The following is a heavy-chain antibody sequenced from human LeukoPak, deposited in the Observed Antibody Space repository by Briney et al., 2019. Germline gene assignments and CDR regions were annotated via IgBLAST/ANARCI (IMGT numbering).Heavy chain of an antibody. V-gene: IGHV3-23*01. D-gene: IGHD3-10*01. Sequence: GGSLRLSCAAAGFTFSNYAMTWVRQAPGKGLEWVSGISGTGGTTYYADSVKGWFTISRDNSKNRLYLQMNSLRAEDTAVYYCAKVQDGSGSYYPNFDYWGQGTLVTVSS. CDR1: GFTFSNYA. CDR3: AKVQDGSGSYYPNFDY. CDR2: ISGTGGTT. J-gene: IGHJ4*02.